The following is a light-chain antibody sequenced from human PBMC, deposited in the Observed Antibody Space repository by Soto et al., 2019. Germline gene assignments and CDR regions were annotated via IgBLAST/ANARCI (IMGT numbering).Light chain of an antibody. Sequence: AIRMTQSPSSFSASTGDRVTITCRASQGISSYLAWCQQKPGKAPKLLXYTASTLQSGVPSRFSGSGSGTDFTLTISRLQSEDFETYYCQQYYSYPRTFGQGTKVDIK. CDR1: QGISSY. CDR2: TAS. J-gene: IGKJ1*01. V-gene: IGKV1-8*01. CDR3: QQYYSYPRT.